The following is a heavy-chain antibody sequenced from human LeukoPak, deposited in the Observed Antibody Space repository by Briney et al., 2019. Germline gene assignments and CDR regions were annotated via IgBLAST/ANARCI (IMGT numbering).Heavy chain of an antibody. CDR3: ARGGYYYGSGSYYNSGERFDP. Sequence: GESLRISCKGSGYSFTSYWIGWVRQMPGKGLEWMGIIYPGDSDTRYSPSFQGQVTISADKSISTAYLQWSSLKASDTAMYYCARGGYYYGSGSYYNSGERFDPWGQGTLVTVSS. CDR1: GYSFTSYW. D-gene: IGHD3-10*01. J-gene: IGHJ5*02. CDR2: IYPGDSDT. V-gene: IGHV5-51*01.